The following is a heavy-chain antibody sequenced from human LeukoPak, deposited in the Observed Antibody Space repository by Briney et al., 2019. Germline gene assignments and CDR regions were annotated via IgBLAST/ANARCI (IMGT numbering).Heavy chain of an antibody. J-gene: IGHJ6*02. CDR3: ARAGSIAVAGPFYYGMDV. V-gene: IGHV3-23*01. CDR2: ISGSGGST. CDR1: GFTFSSYA. Sequence: GGSLRLSCAASGFTFSSYAMSWVRQAPGKGLEWVSAISGSGGSTYYADSVKGRFTISRDNSKNTLYLQMNSLRAEDTAVYYCARAGSIAVAGPFYYGMDVWGQGTTVTVSS. D-gene: IGHD6-19*01.